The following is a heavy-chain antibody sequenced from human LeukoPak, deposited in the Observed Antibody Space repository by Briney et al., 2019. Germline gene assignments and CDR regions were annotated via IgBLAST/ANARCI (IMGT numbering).Heavy chain of an antibody. J-gene: IGHJ4*02. CDR2: IYYSGST. V-gene: IGHV4-31*03. CDR1: GGSISSGGYY. CDR3: ARGTTVVTIIDY. D-gene: IGHD4-23*01. Sequence: SQTLSLTCTVSGGSISSGGYYWSWIRQHPGKGLEWIGYIYYSGSTYYNPSLESRVTISVDTSKNQFSLKLSSVTAADTAVYYCARGTTVVTIIDYWGQGTLVTVSS.